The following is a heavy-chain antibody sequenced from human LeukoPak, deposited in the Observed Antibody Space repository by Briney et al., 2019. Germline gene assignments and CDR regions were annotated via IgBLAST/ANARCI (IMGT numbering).Heavy chain of an antibody. CDR1: GVSISSYY. D-gene: IGHD3-10*01. J-gene: IGHJ6*03. CDR3: ARDRRSYYGSGSYSGYMDV. V-gene: IGHV4-4*07. Sequence: SETLSLTCTVSGVSISSYYRSWIRQPAGKGLEWIGRIYTSGSTNYNPSLKSRVTMSVDTSKNQFSLKLSSVTAADTAVYYCARDRRSYYGSGSYSGYMDVWGKGTTVTISS. CDR2: IYTSGST.